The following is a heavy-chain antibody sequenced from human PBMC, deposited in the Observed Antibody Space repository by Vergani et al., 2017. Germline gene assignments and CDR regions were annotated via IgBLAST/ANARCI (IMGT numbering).Heavy chain of an antibody. J-gene: IGHJ3*02. CDR1: GGSVSSGSYY. CDR3: ARAVYYYDNSGYFGALDI. V-gene: IGHV4-61*10. D-gene: IGHD3-22*01. CDR2: IYYSGST. Sequence: QVQLQESGPGLVKPPETLSLTCTVSGGSVSSGSYYWSWIRQPAGKGLEWVGYIYYSGSTNYNPSLKSRVTISVDTSKIQFSLKLSSVTAADTAVYYCARAVYYYDNSGYFGALDIWGQGTMVTVSS.